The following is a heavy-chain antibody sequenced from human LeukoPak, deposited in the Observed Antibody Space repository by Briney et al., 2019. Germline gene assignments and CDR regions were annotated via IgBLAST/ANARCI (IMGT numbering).Heavy chain of an antibody. CDR1: GYTLTELS. D-gene: IGHD1-1*01. CDR2: FDPEDGET. V-gene: IGHV1-24*01. Sequence: ASVKVSCKVSGYTLTELSMHWVRQAPGKGLEWMGGFDPEDGETIYAQKFQGRVTMTEDTSTDTAYMELSSLRSEDTAVYYCARVTGWNPLQAAHLDYWGQGTLVTVSS. CDR3: ARVTGWNPLQAAHLDY. J-gene: IGHJ4*02.